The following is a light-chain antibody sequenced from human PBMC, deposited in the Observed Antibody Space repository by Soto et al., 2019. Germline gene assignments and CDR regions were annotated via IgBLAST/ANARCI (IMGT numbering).Light chain of an antibody. V-gene: IGLV2-14*03. CDR2: DVN. CDR1: SSDVGGYNF. Sequence: QSALTQPASVSGSPGQTITISCTGTSSDVGGYNFVSWYQQHPGKVPKLMIFDVNRRPSGVSDRFSGSKSGNTASLTISGLQAEDEGDYYCCSYTSSSTHVFGSGTKVTVL. J-gene: IGLJ1*01. CDR3: CSYTSSSTHV.